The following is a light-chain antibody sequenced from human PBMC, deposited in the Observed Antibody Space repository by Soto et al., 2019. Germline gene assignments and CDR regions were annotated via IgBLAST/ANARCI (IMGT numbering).Light chain of an antibody. Sequence: PGQGATLSCRASQSVSSSYIAWYQQRPGQTPSLLIYGASTRATGIPDRFSGSGSGTHFTLTISRLEPEDFGVYYCQQYSSLPRTFGQGTKVDIK. CDR1: QSVSSSY. CDR2: GAS. CDR3: QQYSSLPRT. V-gene: IGKV3-20*01. J-gene: IGKJ1*01.